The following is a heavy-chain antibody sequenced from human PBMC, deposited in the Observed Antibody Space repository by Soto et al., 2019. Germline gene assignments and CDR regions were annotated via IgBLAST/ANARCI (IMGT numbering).Heavy chain of an antibody. CDR2: INHSGST. J-gene: IGHJ4*02. Sequence: SETLSLTCAVYGGSFSGYYWSWIRQPPGKGLEWIGEINHSGSTNYNPSLKSRVTISVDTSKNQFSLKLSSVTAADTALYHCARDYGDYLFDYWGQGTLVTVSS. CDR1: GGSFSGYY. CDR3: ARDYGDYLFDY. D-gene: IGHD4-17*01. V-gene: IGHV4-34*01.